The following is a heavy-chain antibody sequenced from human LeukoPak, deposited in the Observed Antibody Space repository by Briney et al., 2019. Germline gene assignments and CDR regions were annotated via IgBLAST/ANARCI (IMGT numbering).Heavy chain of an antibody. CDR1: GGSISGNF. D-gene: IGHD3-10*01. V-gene: IGHV4-59*01. Sequence: SETLSLTCTVSGGSISGNFWSWIRQPPGKGLEWIAYIYDSGSTIYNPSLNSRVIISIDTSKNQSSLRLTSVTAADTAVYYCTREGVRGVIDYWGQGTMVTVSS. CDR3: TREGVRGVIDY. CDR2: IYDSGST. J-gene: IGHJ4*02.